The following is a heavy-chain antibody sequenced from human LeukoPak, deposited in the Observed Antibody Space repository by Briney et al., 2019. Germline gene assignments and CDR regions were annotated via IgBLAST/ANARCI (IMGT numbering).Heavy chain of an antibody. J-gene: IGHJ3*02. D-gene: IGHD1-26*01. CDR3: ARDGELSLDAFDI. CDR2: ISSSSSYI. CDR1: GFTFSSYS. V-gene: IGHV3-21*01. Sequence: GGSLRLSCAASGFTFSSYSMNWVRQAPGKGLEWVSSISSSSSYIYYADSVKGRFTISSDNAKNSLYLQMNSLRAEDTAVYYCARDGELSLDAFDIWGQGTMVTVSS.